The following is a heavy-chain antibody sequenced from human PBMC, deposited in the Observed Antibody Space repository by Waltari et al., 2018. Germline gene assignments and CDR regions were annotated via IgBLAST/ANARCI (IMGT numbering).Heavy chain of an antibody. CDR3: AILLMAYYFDY. J-gene: IGHJ4*02. Sequence: EVQLVESGGGLVQPGASLRLSCAASGFNGSSTYMRWVRQAPGKGLEWVSVIYSGGSTYYADSVKGRFTISRDNSKNTLYLQMNSLRAEDTAVYYCAILLMAYYFDYWGQGTLVTVSS. V-gene: IGHV3-66*02. CDR2: IYSGGST. CDR1: GFNGSSTY. D-gene: IGHD3-10*01.